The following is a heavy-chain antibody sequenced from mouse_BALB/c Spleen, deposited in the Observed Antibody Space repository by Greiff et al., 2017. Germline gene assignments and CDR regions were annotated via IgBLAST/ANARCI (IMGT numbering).Heavy chain of an antibody. Sequence: EVQLVESGPELVKPGASVKISCKASGYSFTGYFMNWVKQSHGKSLEWIGRINPYNGDTFYNQKFKGKATLTVDKSSSTAHMELLSLTSEDSAVYYCGREDYYVKDAMDYWGQGTSVTVSS. V-gene: IGHV1-37*01. CDR3: GREDYYVKDAMDY. CDR1: GYSFTGYF. D-gene: IGHD1-1*01. J-gene: IGHJ4*01. CDR2: INPYNGDT.